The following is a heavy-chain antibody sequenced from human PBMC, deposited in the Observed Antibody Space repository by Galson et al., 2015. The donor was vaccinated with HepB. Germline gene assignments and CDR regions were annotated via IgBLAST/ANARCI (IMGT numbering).Heavy chain of an antibody. CDR3: ARHQPSIAVAGGFDY. Sequence: SETLSLTCTVSGGSISSYYWSWIRQPPGKGLEWIGFIYYSGRTNYNPSLKSRVTISVDTSKNQFSLKLSSVTAADTAVYYCARHQPSIAVAGGFDYWGQGTLVTVSS. CDR2: IYYSGRT. CDR1: GGSISSYY. D-gene: IGHD6-19*01. V-gene: IGHV4-59*08. J-gene: IGHJ4*02.